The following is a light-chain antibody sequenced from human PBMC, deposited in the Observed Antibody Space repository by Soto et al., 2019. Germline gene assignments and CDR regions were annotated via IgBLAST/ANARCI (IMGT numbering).Light chain of an antibody. CDR3: QQYDYYSRT. J-gene: IGKJ1*01. Sequence: THSPSSMSASVGDRVTITCGASQSISSWLAWYQQKPGKAPKLLIYKAASLESGVPSRFSGSGSGTEFTLTISSLQPDDFATYYCQQYDYYSRTFGQGTKVDIK. CDR2: KAA. CDR1: QSISSW. V-gene: IGKV1-5*03.